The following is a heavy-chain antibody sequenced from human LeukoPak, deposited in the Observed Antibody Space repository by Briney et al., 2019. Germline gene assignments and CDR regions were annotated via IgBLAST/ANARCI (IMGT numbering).Heavy chain of an antibody. J-gene: IGHJ6*03. CDR1: GFTFSSYA. D-gene: IGHD2-21*01. CDR3: ARAYCGGDCYSGYYYYYMDV. CDR2: ISYDGSNK. Sequence: PGGSLRLSCAASGFTFSSYAMHWVRQAPGKGLEWVAVISYDGSNKYYADSVKGRFTISRDNSKNTLYLQMNSLRAEDTAVYYCARAYCGGDCYSGYYYYYMDVWGKGTTVTVSS. V-gene: IGHV3-30-3*01.